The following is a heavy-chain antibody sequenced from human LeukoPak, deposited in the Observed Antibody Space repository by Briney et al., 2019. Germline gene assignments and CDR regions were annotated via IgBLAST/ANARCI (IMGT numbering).Heavy chain of an antibody. J-gene: IGHJ4*02. D-gene: IGHD6-13*01. CDR1: GYTFTGLY. V-gene: IGHV1-2*02. Sequence: ASVKVSCKASGYTFTGLYMHWVRPAPGQGLEWMGWINPNSADTDYAQKFLGRVTMTRDMSISTIYMELTRLRSDDTALYYCARWDGYSSSPDYWGQGTLVTVSS. CDR3: ARWDGYSSSPDY. CDR2: INPNSADT.